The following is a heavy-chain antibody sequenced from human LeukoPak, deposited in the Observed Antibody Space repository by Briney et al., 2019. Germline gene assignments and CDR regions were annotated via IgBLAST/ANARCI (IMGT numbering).Heavy chain of an antibody. D-gene: IGHD2-15*01. Sequence: GSLRLSCAAAGFTFSSYAMSWVRQAPGKGLEWASHISASGRTTDYADSVKGRFTISRDNSKNTVYLQMNSLRAEDTAVYYCAKLCSGGSCYWNYWGQGTLVTVSS. CDR1: GFTFSSYA. CDR2: ISASGRTT. CDR3: AKLCSGGSCYWNY. V-gene: IGHV3-23*01. J-gene: IGHJ4*02.